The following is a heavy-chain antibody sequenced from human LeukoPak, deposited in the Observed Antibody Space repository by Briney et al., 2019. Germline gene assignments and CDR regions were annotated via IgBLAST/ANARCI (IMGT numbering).Heavy chain of an antibody. V-gene: IGHV3-48*01. Sequence: PGGSLRLSCAASGFTFSTHSMNWVRQAPGKGLEWVSYMRNSGDLTYYEDSVKGRFTISRDNAKSSLYLQMNSLRAEDTAVYYCTRDNNNLFDYWGQGSPVTVSS. CDR1: GFTFSTHS. J-gene: IGHJ4*02. CDR3: TRDNNNLFDY. D-gene: IGHD1/OR15-1a*01. CDR2: MRNSGDLT.